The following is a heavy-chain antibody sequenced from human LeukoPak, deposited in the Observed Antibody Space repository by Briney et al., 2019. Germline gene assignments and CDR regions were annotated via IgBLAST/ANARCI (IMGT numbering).Heavy chain of an antibody. V-gene: IGHV4-30-4*01. J-gene: IGHJ4*02. CDR2: IYYSGST. CDR1: GGSISSGDYY. Sequence: SETLSLTCTVSGGSISSGDYYWSWIRQPPGKGLEWIGYIYYSGSTYYNSSLKSRVTISVDTSKNQFSLKLSSVTAADTAVYYCARVKGELSLFDYWGQGTLVTVSS. D-gene: IGHD3-16*02. CDR3: ARVKGELSLFDY.